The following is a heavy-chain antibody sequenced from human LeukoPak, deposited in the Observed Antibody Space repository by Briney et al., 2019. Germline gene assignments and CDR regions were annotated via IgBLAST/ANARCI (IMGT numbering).Heavy chain of an antibody. J-gene: IGHJ4*02. CDR1: GYTFTSYY. V-gene: IGHV1-46*01. CDR2: INPTGGCT. Sequence: GASVKVSCKASGYTFTSYYMHWGRQAPGQGLEWMGIINPTGGCTSYAQKFQGRVTMTRDTSTSTVYMELSSLGSEATAVYYCARGGYDSSGYYSKSAYFDYWGQGTLVTVSA. D-gene: IGHD3-22*01. CDR3: ARGGYDSSGYYSKSAYFDY.